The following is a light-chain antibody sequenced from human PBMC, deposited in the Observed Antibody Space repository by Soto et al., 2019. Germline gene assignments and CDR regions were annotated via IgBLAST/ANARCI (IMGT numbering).Light chain of an antibody. CDR2: EIS. CDR1: SSDVGGYDY. CDR3: SSYAGSNNCV. Sequence: LTQPPSESGSISQFATISCTETSSDVGGYDYVSWYQQHPGKAPKLILYEISERPSGVPDRFSGSKSGNTASLTVSGLQAEDEADYYCSSYAGSNNCVFGTGTKVTVL. V-gene: IGLV2-8*01. J-gene: IGLJ1*01.